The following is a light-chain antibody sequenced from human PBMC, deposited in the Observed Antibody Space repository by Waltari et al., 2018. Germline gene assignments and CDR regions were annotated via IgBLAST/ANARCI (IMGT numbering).Light chain of an antibody. CDR1: QSVSSSF. CDR2: AAS. CDR3: QHYGSAPPYT. V-gene: IGKV3-20*01. J-gene: IGKJ2*01. Sequence: EVVLTQSPGTLSLSPGQTATLSCWASQSVSSSFLAWYQQRPGQAPRLLIYAASKRATGISDRFSGCGSGTDFTLTISRLESEDFAVYYCQHYGSAPPYTFGQGTKLEIK.